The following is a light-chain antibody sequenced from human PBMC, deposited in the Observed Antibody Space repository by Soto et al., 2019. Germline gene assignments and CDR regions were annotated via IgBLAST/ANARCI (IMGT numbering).Light chain of an antibody. Sequence: QSVLTQPRSVSGSPGQSVTISCTGTSSDVGAYNYVSWYQQHPGKAPKLIICHVSKRPSGVPDRFSGSKSGNTASLTISGLQAEDEADYYCCSYAGTYPVVFGGGTKLTVL. CDR3: CSYAGTYPVV. J-gene: IGLJ2*01. V-gene: IGLV2-11*01. CDR1: SSDVGAYNY. CDR2: HVS.